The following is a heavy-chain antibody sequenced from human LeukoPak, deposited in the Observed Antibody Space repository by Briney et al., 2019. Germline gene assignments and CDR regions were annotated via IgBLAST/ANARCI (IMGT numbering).Heavy chain of an antibody. J-gene: IGHJ6*02. Sequence: GGSLRLACAASGFTFSSYWMHWVRQAPGKGLVWVSRIKSAGSSIMYADSVKGRFTISRDNAKNSLYLQMNSLRAEDTAVYYCARDGAYYYYGMDVWGQGTTVTVSS. D-gene: IGHD1-26*01. CDR2: IKSAGSSI. V-gene: IGHV3-74*03. CDR1: GFTFSSYW. CDR3: ARDGAYYYYGMDV.